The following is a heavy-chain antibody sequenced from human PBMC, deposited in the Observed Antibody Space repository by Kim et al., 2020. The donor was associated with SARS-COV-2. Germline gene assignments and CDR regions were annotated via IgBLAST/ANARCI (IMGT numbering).Heavy chain of an antibody. J-gene: IGHJ4*02. D-gene: IGHD2-15*01. Sequence: SVTGRFTISRDNSKNTLYLQMNSRRAEDTAIYYCAKPSEGSCSGGSCYYYWGQGTLVTVSS. CDR3: AKPSEGSCSGGSCYYY. V-gene: IGHV3-23*01.